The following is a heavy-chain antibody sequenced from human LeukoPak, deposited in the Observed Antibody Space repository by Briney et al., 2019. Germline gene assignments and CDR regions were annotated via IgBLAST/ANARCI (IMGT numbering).Heavy chain of an antibody. CDR1: GGSFSGYY. V-gene: IGHV4-34*01. CDR2: INHSGST. CDR3: ARDGGYSYEYFQH. J-gene: IGHJ1*01. D-gene: IGHD5-18*01. Sequence: PSETLSLTCAVYGGSFSGYYWSWIRQPPGKGLEWIGEINHSGSTNYNPSLKSRVTISVDTSKNQFSLKLSSVTAADAAVYHCARDGGYSYEYFQHWGQGTLVTVSS.